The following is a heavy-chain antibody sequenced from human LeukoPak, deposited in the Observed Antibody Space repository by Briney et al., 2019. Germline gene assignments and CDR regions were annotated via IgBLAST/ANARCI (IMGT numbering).Heavy chain of an antibody. CDR3: ACTSGYFYFDY. CDR2: IYYSGST. D-gene: IGHD3-22*01. V-gene: IGHV4-39*07. Sequence: WVRQAPGKGLEWIGSIYYSGSTYYNPSLKSRVTISVDTSKNQFSLKLSSVTAADTAVYYCACTSGYFYFDYWGQGTLVTVSS. J-gene: IGHJ4*02.